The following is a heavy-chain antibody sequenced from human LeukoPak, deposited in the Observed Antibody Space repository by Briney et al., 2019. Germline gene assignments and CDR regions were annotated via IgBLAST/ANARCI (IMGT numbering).Heavy chain of an antibody. V-gene: IGHV4-61*01. CDR2: IYYSGST. CDR3: ARDSCSSTSCYVDY. J-gene: IGHJ4*02. Sequence: SETLSLTCTVSGCSVSSGSYYWSWIPQPPGQGLEWIGNIYYSGSTNYNPSLKSRVTISVDTSKNQFSLKLSSVTAADTGVYYVARDSCSSTSCYVDYWGQGTLVTVSS. CDR1: GCSVSSGSYY. D-gene: IGHD2-2*01.